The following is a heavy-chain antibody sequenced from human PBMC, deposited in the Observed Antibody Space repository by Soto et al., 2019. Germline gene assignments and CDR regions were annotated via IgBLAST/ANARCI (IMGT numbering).Heavy chain of an antibody. CDR3: AKVATQYFDWCFQYFDY. CDR1: GFTFSTSG. Sequence: LRLSFAASGFTFSTSGMYWVRQAPCKVLEGVAVVSYDGGNKYYADSVKGRFTISRDNSKNTVDLQMNSLRAEATAVYYCAKVATQYFDWCFQYFDYWGQGKMITVSS. V-gene: IGHV3-30*18. J-gene: IGHJ4*02. D-gene: IGHD3-9*01. CDR2: VSYDGGNK.